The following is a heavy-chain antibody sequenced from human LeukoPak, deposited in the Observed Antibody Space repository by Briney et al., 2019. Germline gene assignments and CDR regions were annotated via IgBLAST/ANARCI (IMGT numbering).Heavy chain of an antibody. CDR3: ARGHYDVLAASYKWTPDY. J-gene: IGHJ4*02. V-gene: IGHV3-21*01. CDR1: GFTFNTFN. Sequence: GGSLRLSCAASGFTFNTFNMNWVRKAPGKGLEWVSSITSGGDYIYYADSVKGRFTTSRDNAKNSLSLQLNSLRVEDTAVYYCARGHYDVLAASYKWTPDYWGQGILVTVSS. CDR2: ITSGGDYI. D-gene: IGHD3-9*01.